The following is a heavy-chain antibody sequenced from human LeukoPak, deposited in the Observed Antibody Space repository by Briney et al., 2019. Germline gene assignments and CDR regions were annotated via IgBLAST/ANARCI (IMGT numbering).Heavy chain of an antibody. J-gene: IGHJ4*02. CDR1: GYTFTTYG. D-gene: IGHD6-6*01. Sequence: ASVKVSCKASGYTFTTYGITWVRQAPGQGLEWMGWISVYNGNTNYAQKFQDRVTMTTDTSTSTVYMELSSLRSDDTAVYYCARTAARRFDYWGQGTLVTVSS. V-gene: IGHV1-18*01. CDR3: ARTAARRFDY. CDR2: ISVYNGNT.